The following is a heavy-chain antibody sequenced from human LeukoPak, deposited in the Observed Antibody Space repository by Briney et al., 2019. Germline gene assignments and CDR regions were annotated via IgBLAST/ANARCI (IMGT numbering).Heavy chain of an antibody. Sequence: PSETLSLTCTVSGGSISSDYWSWIRQPPGKGLEWIGYTYYSGSTNYNPSLKSRVTISVDTSKNQFSLKLISVTAADTAVYYCAGGGIAAADFDYWGQGTLVTVSS. V-gene: IGHV4-59*01. CDR3: AGGGIAAADFDY. J-gene: IGHJ4*02. D-gene: IGHD6-13*01. CDR1: GGSISSDY. CDR2: TYYSGST.